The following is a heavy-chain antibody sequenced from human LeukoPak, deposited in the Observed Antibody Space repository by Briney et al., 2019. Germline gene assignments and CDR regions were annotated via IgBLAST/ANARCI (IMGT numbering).Heavy chain of an antibody. J-gene: IGHJ6*03. V-gene: IGHV4-34*01. CDR2: INHSGST. CDR1: GGSFSGYY. Sequence: SETLSLXCAVYGGSFSGYYWNWIRLPPGKGLEWIGEINHSGSTNYNPSLKSRVTISVDTSKNQFSLKLSSVTAADTAMYYCARGYGDYVLAYMDVWGEGTRVTVSS. D-gene: IGHD4-17*01. CDR3: ARGYGDYVLAYMDV.